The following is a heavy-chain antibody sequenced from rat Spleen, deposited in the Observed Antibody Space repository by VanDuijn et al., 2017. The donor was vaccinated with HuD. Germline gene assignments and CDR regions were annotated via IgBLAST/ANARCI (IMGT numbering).Heavy chain of an antibody. J-gene: IGHJ1*01. Sequence: EVQLQESGPGLVKPSQSLSLTCSVTGYSITSNYWGWIRKFPGNKMEWMGYISYRGSTSYNPSLKSRSSITRDTSKNQFFLQLNSVTTEDTATYYCARDNSGYWYFDFWGPGTMVTVSS. V-gene: IGHV3-1*01. CDR1: GYSITSNY. CDR3: ARDNSGYWYFDF. D-gene: IGHD1-10*01. CDR2: ISYRGST.